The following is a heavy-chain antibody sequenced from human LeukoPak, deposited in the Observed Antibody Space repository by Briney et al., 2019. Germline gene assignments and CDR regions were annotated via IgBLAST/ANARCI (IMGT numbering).Heavy chain of an antibody. J-gene: IGHJ3*02. Sequence: PGGSLRLSCAASGFTFSSYDMHWVRQATGKGLEWVSAIGTAGDTYYPGSVKGRFTISRENAKNSLYLQMNSLRAGDTAVYYCARTGEHGDGFDIWGQGTMVTVSS. CDR3: ARTGEHGDGFDI. V-gene: IGHV3-13*01. D-gene: IGHD7-27*01. CDR1: GFTFSSYD. CDR2: IGTAGDT.